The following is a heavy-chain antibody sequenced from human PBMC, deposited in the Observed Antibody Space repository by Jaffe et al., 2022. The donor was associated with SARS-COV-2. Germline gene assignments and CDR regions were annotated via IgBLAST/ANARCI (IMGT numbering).Heavy chain of an antibody. D-gene: IGHD2-21*02. V-gene: IGHV4-59*01. CDR3: AGSVTAFNWFDP. CDR2: MFYSGNT. J-gene: IGHJ5*02. CDR1: GGSISSYY. Sequence: QVQLQESGPGLVKPSETLSLTCTVSGGSISSYYWSWIRQPPGKGLEWIGYMFYSGNTNYNPSLKSRVTISVDTSKNQFSLKLSSVTAADTAVYYCAGSVTAFNWFDPWGQGTLVTVSS.